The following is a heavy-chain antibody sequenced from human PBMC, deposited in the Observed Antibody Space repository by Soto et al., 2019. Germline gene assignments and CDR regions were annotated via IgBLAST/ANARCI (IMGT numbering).Heavy chain of an antibody. CDR3: AREGASSSWYFGLVRD. CDR1: GFTFRNYA. V-gene: IGHV3-30-3*01. D-gene: IGHD6-13*01. Sequence: QVQLVESGGGVVQPGRSLRLSCAASGFTFRNYAMHWVRQAPGKGLEWVAVISYEGSNKYYADSVKGRFTISRDNSKNTLYLQMNSLRAEDTAVFYCAREGASSSWYFGLVRDWGQGSLVTVSS. J-gene: IGHJ4*02. CDR2: ISYEGSNK.